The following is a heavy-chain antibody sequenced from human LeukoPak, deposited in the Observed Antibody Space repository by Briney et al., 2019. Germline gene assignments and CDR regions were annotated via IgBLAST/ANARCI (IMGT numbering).Heavy chain of an antibody. V-gene: IGHV1-2*02. D-gene: IGHD2-2*01. CDR1: GYIFTDYY. J-gene: IGHJ4*02. CDR2: INPNNGGT. Sequence: ASVKVSCKSSGYIFTDYYMQWMRQAPGRGFEWMGWINPNNGGTRFAQNFQGRVSLTSDTSITTAYMELSSLRSEDTAVYYCAFEGYCSSTSCSDFDYWGQGTLVTVSS. CDR3: AFEGYCSSTSCSDFDY.